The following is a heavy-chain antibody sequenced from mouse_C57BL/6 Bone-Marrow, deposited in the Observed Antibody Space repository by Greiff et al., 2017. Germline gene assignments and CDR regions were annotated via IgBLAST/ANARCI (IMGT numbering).Heavy chain of an antibody. D-gene: IGHD1-2*01. CDR3: ARSANFYWYFDV. CDR1: GYTFTSYW. V-gene: IGHV1-69*01. CDR2: IDPSDSYT. J-gene: IGHJ1*03. Sequence: VQLQQPGAELVMPGASVKLSCKASGYTFTSYWMHWVKQRPGQGLEWIGEIDPSDSYTNYNQKFKGKYTLTVDKSSSTAYMQLSSLTSEDSAVYYCARSANFYWYFDVWGTGTTVTVSS.